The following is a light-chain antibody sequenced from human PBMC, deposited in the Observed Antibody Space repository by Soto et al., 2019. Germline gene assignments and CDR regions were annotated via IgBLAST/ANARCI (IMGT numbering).Light chain of an antibody. CDR3: QQSYNTLA. V-gene: IGKV1-39*01. CDR2: AAS. Sequence: DIQMTQSPSSLSASVGGIFTSTCRASQTIIRYLNWYQQKPGKAPKLLIFAASSLQSGVPSRFSGSGSGTEFTLAISSLQPEDFATYYCQQSYNTLAFGPGTKVDIK. J-gene: IGKJ3*01. CDR1: QTIIRY.